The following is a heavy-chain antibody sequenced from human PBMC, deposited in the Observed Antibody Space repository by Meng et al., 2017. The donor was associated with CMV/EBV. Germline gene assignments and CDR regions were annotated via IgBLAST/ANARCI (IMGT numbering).Heavy chain of an antibody. V-gene: IGHV1-2*02. D-gene: IGHD3-3*01. CDR2: INPNSGGT. J-gene: IGHJ6*02. CDR3: ARGRLGDFWSGYYRYYYYGMDV. CDR1: GYTFTGYY. Sequence: ASVKVSCKASGYTFTGYYMHWVRQAPGQGLEWMGWINPNSGGTNYAQKFQGRVTMTRDTSISTAYMELSSLRSEDTAVYYCARGRLGDFWSGYYRYYYYGMDVWGQGTTVTVSS.